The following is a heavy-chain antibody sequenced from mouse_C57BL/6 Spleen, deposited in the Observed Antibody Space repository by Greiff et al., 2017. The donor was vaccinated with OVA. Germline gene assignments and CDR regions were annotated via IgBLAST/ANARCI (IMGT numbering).Heavy chain of an antibody. CDR2: IDPETGGT. Sequence: QVQLQQSGAELVRPGASVTLSCKASGYTFTDYEMHWVKQTPVHGLEWIGAIDPETGGTAYNQKFKGKAILTADKSSSTAYMELRSLTSEDSAVYYCTRQLYYDYDGSYWYFDVWGTGTTVTVSS. J-gene: IGHJ1*03. CDR1: GYTFTDYE. CDR3: TRQLYYDYDGSYWYFDV. D-gene: IGHD2-4*01. V-gene: IGHV1-15*01.